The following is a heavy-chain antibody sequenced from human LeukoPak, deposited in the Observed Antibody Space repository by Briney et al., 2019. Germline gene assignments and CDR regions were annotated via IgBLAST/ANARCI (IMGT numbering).Heavy chain of an antibody. CDR1: GYTFSSYA. CDR2: IIPIFGIA. D-gene: IGHD6-19*01. CDR3: ASTSGSSGWYSPPDY. V-gene: IGHV1-69*04. Sequence: SVKVSCKASGYTFSSYAISWVRQAPGQGLEWMGRIIPIFGIANYAQKFQGRVTITADKSTSTAYMELSSLRSEDTAVYYCASTSGSSGWYSPPDYWGQGTLVTVSS. J-gene: IGHJ4*02.